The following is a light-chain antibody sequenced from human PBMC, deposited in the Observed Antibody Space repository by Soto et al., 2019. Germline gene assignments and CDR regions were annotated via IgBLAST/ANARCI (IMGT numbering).Light chain of an antibody. J-gene: IGLJ2*01. CDR1: SSDVGGYDY. Sequence: QSALTQPPSASGSPGQSVTISCTGTSSDVGGYDYVSWYQQLPGKAPKLVIYEVNKRPSGVPERFSGSKSGNTASLTVSGLQAEDEADFYCSSYTTSTSFVLFGGGTQLTVL. V-gene: IGLV2-8*01. CDR2: EVN. CDR3: SSYTTSTSFVL.